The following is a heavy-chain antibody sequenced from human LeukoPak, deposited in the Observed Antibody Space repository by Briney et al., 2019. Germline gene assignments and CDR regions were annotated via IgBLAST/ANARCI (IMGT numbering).Heavy chain of an antibody. V-gene: IGHV3-30*18. CDR2: ISYDGSNK. CDR1: GFTFSSYG. Sequence: PGGSLRLSCAASGFTFSSYGMHWVRQAPGKGLEWVAVISYDGSNKYYADSVKGRFTISRDNSKNTLYLQMNSLRAEDTAVYYCAKSSSWPRYYFDYWGQGTLVTVSS. J-gene: IGHJ4*02. D-gene: IGHD6-13*01. CDR3: AKSSSWPRYYFDY.